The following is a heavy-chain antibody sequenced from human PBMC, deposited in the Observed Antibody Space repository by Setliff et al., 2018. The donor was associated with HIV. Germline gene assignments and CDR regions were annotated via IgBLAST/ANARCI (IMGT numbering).Heavy chain of an antibody. CDR2: IIPILGIP. D-gene: IGHD1-20*01. J-gene: IGHJ3*02. Sequence: SVKVSCKASGGIVSIDWVRQAPGQRLEWMGGIIPILGIPNYAQKFQGRVTITADKSTTTVYMELSSLGSEDTAVYYCARGQTTNNIKAEAFDIWGQGTLVTVSS. CDR3: ARGQTTNNIKAEAFDI. V-gene: IGHV1-69*10. CDR1: GGIVSI.